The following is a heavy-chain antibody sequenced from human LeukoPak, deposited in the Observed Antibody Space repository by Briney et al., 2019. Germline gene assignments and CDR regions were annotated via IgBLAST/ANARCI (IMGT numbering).Heavy chain of an antibody. J-gene: IGHJ4*02. V-gene: IGHV3-11*01. CDR2: ISSGGSTI. Sequence: PGGSLRLSCAASGFTFSDYYMSRIRQAPGKGLEWVSYISSGGSTIYYADSVKGRFTISRDNAKNSLYLQMDSLRAEDTAVYYCARDHSGWSIIDWGQGTLVTVSS. CDR3: ARDHSGWSIID. CDR1: GFTFSDYY. D-gene: IGHD6-19*01.